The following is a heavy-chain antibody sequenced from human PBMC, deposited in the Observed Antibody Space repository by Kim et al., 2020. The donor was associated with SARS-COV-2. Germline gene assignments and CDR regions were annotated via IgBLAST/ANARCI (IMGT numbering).Heavy chain of an antibody. D-gene: IGHD1-26*01. J-gene: IGHJ2*01. CDR2: IWFDSTNK. V-gene: IGHV3-33*06. CDR3: AKEGGDGNNRRGVVWYFDL. CDR1: GFTYSSYG. Sequence: GGSLRLSCAASGFTYSSYGMHWVRQTPGKGLEWLAVIWFDSTNKYYGDSVKGRFTISRDNSKNTLYLQMNSLRADDTAVYYCAKEGGDGNNRRGVVWYFDLWCHGTLVIVSS.